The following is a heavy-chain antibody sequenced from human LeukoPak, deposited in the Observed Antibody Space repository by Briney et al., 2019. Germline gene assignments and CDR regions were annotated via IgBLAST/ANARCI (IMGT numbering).Heavy chain of an antibody. J-gene: IGHJ1*01. CDR1: GGSFSGYY. V-gene: IGHV4-34*01. Sequence: SETLSLTCAVYGGSFSGYYWSWIRQPPGKGLEWIGEINHSGSTNYNPSLKSRVTISVDTSKNQFSLKLSSVTAADTAVYYCARGSSWYGIRHWGQGTLVTVSS. CDR2: INHSGST. CDR3: ARGSSWYGIRH. D-gene: IGHD6-13*01.